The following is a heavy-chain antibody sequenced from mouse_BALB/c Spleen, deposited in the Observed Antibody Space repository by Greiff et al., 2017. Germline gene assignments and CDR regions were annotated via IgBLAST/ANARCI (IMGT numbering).Heavy chain of an antibody. CDR1: GDSITSGY. V-gene: IGHV3-8*02. Sequence: EVKLVESGPSLVKPSQTLSLTCSVTGDSITSGYWNWIRKFPGNKLEYMGYISYSGSTYYNPSLKSRISITRDTSKNQYYLQLNSVTTEDTATYYCARREGFITTVSYAMDYWGQGTSVTVSS. CDR3: ARREGFITTVSYAMDY. CDR2: ISYSGST. J-gene: IGHJ4*01. D-gene: IGHD1-1*01.